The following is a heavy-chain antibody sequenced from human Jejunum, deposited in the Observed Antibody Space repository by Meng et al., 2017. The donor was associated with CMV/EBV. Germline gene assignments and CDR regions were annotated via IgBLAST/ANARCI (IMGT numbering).Heavy chain of an antibody. Sequence: CAASGFTFDDYNMHWVRQAPGKGLEWVSLINWHDHGTRYADSVKGRFIISRDNSRDSLYLQMSSLKTEDTAFYYCVKGKQWLLSHWGQGTLVTVSS. J-gene: IGHJ4*02. CDR2: INWHDHGT. D-gene: IGHD6-19*01. CDR3: VKGKQWLLSH. V-gene: IGHV3-43*01. CDR1: GFTFDDYN.